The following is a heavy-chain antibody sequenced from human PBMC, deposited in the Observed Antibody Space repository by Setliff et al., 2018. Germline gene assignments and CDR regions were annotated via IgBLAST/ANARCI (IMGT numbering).Heavy chain of an antibody. D-gene: IGHD2-8*01. V-gene: IGHV1-69*05. CDR2: IIPIFGTA. J-gene: IGHJ6*02. CDR1: GGTFSSYA. Sequence: SVKVSCKAPGGTFSSYAISWVRQAPGQGLEWMGGIIPIFGTANYAQKFQGRVTITTDESTSTAYMELSSLRSGDTAVYYCARANCTNGVCYWGEYYYYGMDVWGQGTTVTVS. CDR3: ARANCTNGVCYWGEYYYYGMDV.